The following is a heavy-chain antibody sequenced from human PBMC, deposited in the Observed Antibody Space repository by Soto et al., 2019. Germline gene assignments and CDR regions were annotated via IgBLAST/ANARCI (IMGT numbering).Heavy chain of an antibody. J-gene: IGHJ4*02. V-gene: IGHV3-23*01. CDR2: ISSDGAST. D-gene: IGHD3-22*01. CDR1: GFPLSRFT. Sequence: LQSGGGLVQPGGSLRLSCAASGFPLSRFTMSWVRQAPGKGLEWVSGISSDGASTYYTDSVDGRFTMSRDTSKNAVYLQMNSLRAEDTATSSCAKGGVSYYDSIGSYPFDSWGQGVLVTVSS. CDR3: AKGGVSYYDSIGSYPFDS.